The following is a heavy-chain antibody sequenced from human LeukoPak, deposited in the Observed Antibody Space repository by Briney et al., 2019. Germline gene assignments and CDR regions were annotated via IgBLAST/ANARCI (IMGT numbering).Heavy chain of an antibody. CDR2: ISAYNGNT. CDR1: GYTFTSYG. V-gene: IGHV1-18*01. J-gene: IGHJ6*03. Sequence: ASVKVSCKASGYTFTSYGISWVRQAPGQGLEWMGWISAYNGNTNYAQKLQGRVTMTTDTSTSTAYMELRSLRSDDTAVYYCARERGYYYYYYMDVWGKGTTVTISS. CDR3: ARERGYYYYYYMDV.